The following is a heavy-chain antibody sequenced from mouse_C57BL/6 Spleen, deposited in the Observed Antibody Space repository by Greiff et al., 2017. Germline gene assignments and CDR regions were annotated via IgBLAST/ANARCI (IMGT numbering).Heavy chain of an antibody. CDR1: GFTFSDYG. CDR3: ASDYYGSSYVGFAY. V-gene: IGHV5-17*01. D-gene: IGHD1-1*01. CDR2: ISSGSSTI. J-gene: IGHJ3*01. Sequence: EVKLVESGGGLVKPGGSLKLSCAASGFTFSDYGMHWVRQAPEKGLEWVAYISSGSSTIYYADPVKGRFTISRDNAKNTLFLQMTSLRSEDTAMYYCASDYYGSSYVGFAYWGQGTLVTVSA.